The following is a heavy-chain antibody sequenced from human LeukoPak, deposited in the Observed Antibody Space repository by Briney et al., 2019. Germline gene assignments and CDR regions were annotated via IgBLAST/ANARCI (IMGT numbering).Heavy chain of an antibody. V-gene: IGHV3-73*01. CDR2: IRSKANSYAT. Sequence: GGSLRLSCAASGFTFSGSAMHWVRQASGKGLEWVGRIRSKANSYATAYAASLKGRFTISRGDSKNTAYLQMNSLKTEDTAVYYCTTGVPGAIGPEYFQHWGQGTLVTVSS. CDR1: GFTFSGSA. J-gene: IGHJ1*01. CDR3: TTGVPGAIGPEYFQH. D-gene: IGHD2-2*01.